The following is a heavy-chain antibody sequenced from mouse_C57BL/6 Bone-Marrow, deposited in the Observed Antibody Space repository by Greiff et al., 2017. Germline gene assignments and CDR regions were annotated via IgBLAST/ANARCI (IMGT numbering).Heavy chain of an antibody. V-gene: IGHV1-80*01. J-gene: IGHJ3*01. D-gene: IGHD1-1*01. Sequence: VQLQQSGAELVKPGASVKISCKASGYAFSSYWMNWVKQRPGKGLEWIGQIYPGDGDTNYNGKFKGKATLTAGKSSSTAYMPLSSLTSEDSAVYFCARWVTTVVAPGFAYWGQGTLVTVSA. CDR1: GYAFSSYW. CDR3: ARWVTTVVAPGFAY. CDR2: IYPGDGDT.